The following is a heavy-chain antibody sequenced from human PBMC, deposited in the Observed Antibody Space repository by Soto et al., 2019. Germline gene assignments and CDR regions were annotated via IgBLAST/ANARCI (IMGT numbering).Heavy chain of an antibody. V-gene: IGHV1-8*01. CDR1: GYTFTSYD. CDR3: ARVIRTNGVGGNSDAFDI. J-gene: IGHJ3*02. D-gene: IGHD2-8*01. CDR2: MNPNSSNT. Sequence: KKRGASVKVSCKASGYTFTSYDINWVRQATGQGLEWMGWMNPNSSNTGYAQKFQGRVTMTRNTSISTAYMELSSLRSEDTAVYYCARVIRTNGVGGNSDAFDIWGQGTMV.